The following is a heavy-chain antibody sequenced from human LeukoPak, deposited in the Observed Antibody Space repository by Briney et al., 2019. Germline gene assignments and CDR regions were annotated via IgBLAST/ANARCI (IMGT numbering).Heavy chain of an antibody. J-gene: IGHJ5*02. CDR1: GGSISSYY. CDR2: IYYSGST. CDR3: ARKGGYSFSNWFDP. V-gene: IGHV4-59*01. D-gene: IGHD5-18*01. Sequence: SETLSLTCTVSGGSISSYYWSWIRQPPGKGLEWIGYIYYSGSTNYNPSLKSRVTISVDTSKNQFSLKLSSVTAADTAVYYCARKGGYSFSNWFDPWGQGTLVTVSS.